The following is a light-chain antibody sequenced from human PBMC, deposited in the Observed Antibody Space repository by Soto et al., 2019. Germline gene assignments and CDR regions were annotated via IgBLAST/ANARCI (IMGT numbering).Light chain of an antibody. Sequence: QAVVTQEPSLTVSPGGTVTLTCGSSTGAVTSGHYPYWFQQKPGQAPRTLIDDTSNKHSWTPARFSGSLLGGKAALTLSGAQPEDEAEYYCLLSFSGARPWVFGGGTQLTVL. J-gene: IGLJ3*02. CDR2: DTS. CDR3: LLSFSGARPWV. CDR1: TGAVTSGHY. V-gene: IGLV7-46*01.